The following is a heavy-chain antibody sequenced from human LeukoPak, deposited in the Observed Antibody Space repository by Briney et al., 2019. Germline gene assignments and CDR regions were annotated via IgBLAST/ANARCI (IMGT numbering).Heavy chain of an antibody. J-gene: IGHJ3*02. CDR3: ASGGSYYDSSGYYGFGAFDI. D-gene: IGHD3-22*01. CDR1: GGSISSSSYY. Sequence: SETLSLTCTVSGGSISSSSYYWGWIRQPPGKGLEWIGSIYYSGSTYYNPSLKSRVTISVDTSKHQFSLKLSSVTAADTAVYYCASGGSYYDSSGYYGFGAFDIWGQGTMVTVSS. CDR2: IYYSGST. V-gene: IGHV4-39*01.